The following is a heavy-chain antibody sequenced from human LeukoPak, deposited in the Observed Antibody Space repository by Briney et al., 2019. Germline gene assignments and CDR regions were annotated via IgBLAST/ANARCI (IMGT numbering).Heavy chain of an antibody. D-gene: IGHD3-16*01. V-gene: IGHV3-23*01. CDR1: GFTFSDRH. CDR2: ISGSGGST. Sequence: GGSLRLSCAASGFTFSDRHMDWVRQAPGKGLEWVSAISGSGGSTYYADSVKGRFTISRDNSKNTLYLQMNSLRAEDTAVYYCAKTPSAFTFGGATGMDVWGQGTTVTVSS. CDR3: AKTPSAFTFGGATGMDV. J-gene: IGHJ6*02.